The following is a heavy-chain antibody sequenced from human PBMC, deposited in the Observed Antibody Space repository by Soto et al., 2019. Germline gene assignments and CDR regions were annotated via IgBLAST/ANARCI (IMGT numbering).Heavy chain of an antibody. CDR3: AASTFLSGVSGYFHLDF. CDR1: GDTFNNYA. CDR2: IIPIYESP. V-gene: IGHV1-69*06. D-gene: IGHD3-3*01. J-gene: IGHJ4*02. Sequence: QVHLVQSGTEVKKPGSSVKVSCKASGDTFNNYAISWVRQAPGQGLQWMGGIIPIYESPRYAQGSHNRGTNSADRSTSTAHLELNGLTSEDTAVYYCAASTFLSGVSGYFHLDFWGQGTLVTVSS.